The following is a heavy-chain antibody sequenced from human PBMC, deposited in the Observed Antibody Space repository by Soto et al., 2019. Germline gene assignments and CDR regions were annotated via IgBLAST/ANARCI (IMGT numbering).Heavy chain of an antibody. CDR1: GGSISGSTYY. Sequence: SETLSLTCTFSGGSISGSTYYWVWIRQPPGKGLEWIGTSVYGVTTHYSPSLRSRLTISVDTSKNHLSLKLRSLTAADTAVYYCARNYDSSGYYSSWGQGTLVTVSS. CDR3: ARNYDSSGYYSS. J-gene: IGHJ4*02. CDR2: SVYGVTT. V-gene: IGHV4-39*02. D-gene: IGHD3-22*01.